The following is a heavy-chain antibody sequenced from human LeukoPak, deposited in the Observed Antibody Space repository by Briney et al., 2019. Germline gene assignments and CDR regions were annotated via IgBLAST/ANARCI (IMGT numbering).Heavy chain of an antibody. CDR3: ARDWCSGGSCYFDY. D-gene: IGHD2-15*01. Sequence: PSETLSLTCTVSGGSISSGSYYWSWIRQPAGKGLEWIGRIYTSGSTNYNPSLKSRVTISVDTSKNQFSLKLSSVTAADTAVYYCARDWCSGGSCYFDYWGQGTLVTVSS. V-gene: IGHV4-61*02. CDR2: IYTSGST. J-gene: IGHJ4*02. CDR1: GGSISSGSYY.